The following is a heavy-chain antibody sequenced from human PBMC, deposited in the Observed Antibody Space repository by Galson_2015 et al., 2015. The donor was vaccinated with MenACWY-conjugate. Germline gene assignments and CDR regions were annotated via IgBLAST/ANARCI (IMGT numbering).Heavy chain of an antibody. CDR2: IYSDALGATT. CDR1: GFSVSSNF. D-gene: IGHD1-26*01. V-gene: IGHV3-53*01. J-gene: IGHJ4*02. Sequence: SLRLSCAASGFSVSSNFMTWVRQAPGKGLEWVSVIYSDALGATTHYSDSVKGRFTSSRDNSKSTLYLQMNSLRVEDTAVYYCAREGRHVGSYSDLDYWGQGTLVTVSS. CDR3: AREGRHVGSYSDLDY.